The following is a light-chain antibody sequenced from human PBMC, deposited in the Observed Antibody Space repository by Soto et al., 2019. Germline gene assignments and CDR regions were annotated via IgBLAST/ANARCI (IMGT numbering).Light chain of an antibody. V-gene: IGLV1-40*01. J-gene: IGLJ2*01. Sequence: QSVLTQPPSVSGAPGRRVTISCTGSSSNIGAGHDVHWYQHSPGTAPKLLIYRFNNRPSGVPDRFSGSKSGTSASLAISGLQAEDEADYYCQSFDTSLSGSVVFGGGTKVTVL. CDR3: QSFDTSLSGSVV. CDR1: SSNIGAGHD. CDR2: RFN.